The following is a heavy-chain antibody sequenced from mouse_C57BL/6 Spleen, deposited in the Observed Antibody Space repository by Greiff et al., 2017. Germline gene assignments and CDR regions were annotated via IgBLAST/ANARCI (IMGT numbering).Heavy chain of an antibody. Sequence: QVQLQQSGAELVRPGTSVKVSCKASGYSFTNYLIHWVKQRPGQGLEWIGLITPDSGGTDYNQKFKGKATLTADKSSSTAYMQLSSLTSEDSAVYYCARAKAQLHAMDYWGQGTSVTVSS. CDR3: ARAKAQLHAMDY. CDR2: ITPDSGGT. V-gene: IGHV1-54*01. D-gene: IGHD1-3*01. CDR1: GYSFTNYL. J-gene: IGHJ4*01.